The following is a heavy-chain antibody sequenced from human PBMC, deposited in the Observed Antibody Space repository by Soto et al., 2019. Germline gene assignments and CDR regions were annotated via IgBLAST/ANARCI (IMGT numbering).Heavy chain of an antibody. CDR1: GFTFSSYS. J-gene: IGHJ6*02. CDR3: ARENNWTDDYYYYGMDV. CDR2: ISSSSSTI. Sequence: HPGGSVGLSCAAAGFTFSSYSMNWVRQAPGKGLEWGSYISSSSSTIYYADSVKGRFTISRDNAKNSLYLQMNSLRAEDTAVYYCARENNWTDDYYYYGMDVWGQGTTVPVSS. D-gene: IGHD1-20*01. V-gene: IGHV3-48*01.